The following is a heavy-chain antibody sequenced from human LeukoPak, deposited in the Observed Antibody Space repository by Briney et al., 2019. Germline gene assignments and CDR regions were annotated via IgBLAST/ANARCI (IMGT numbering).Heavy chain of an antibody. CDR2: IYHSGST. D-gene: IGHD5-18*01. J-gene: IGHJ4*02. CDR3: ATRGDTAMVPFDY. Sequence: SETLSLTCTVSGYSISSGYYWGWIRQPPGKGLEWIGSIYHSGSTCYNPSLKSRVTISVDTSKNQFSLKLSSVTAADTAVYYCATRGDTAMVPFDYWGQGTLVTVSS. V-gene: IGHV4-38-2*02. CDR1: GYSISSGYY.